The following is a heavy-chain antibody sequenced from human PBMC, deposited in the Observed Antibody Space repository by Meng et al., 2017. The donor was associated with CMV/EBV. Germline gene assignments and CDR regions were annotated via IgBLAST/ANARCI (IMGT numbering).Heavy chain of an antibody. CDR1: GYTFTSYG. D-gene: IGHD3-3*01. V-gene: IGHV1-18*01. CDR2: ISAYNGNT. J-gene: IGHJ6*02. Sequence: ASVKVSCKASGYTFTSYGISWVRQAPGQGLEWMGWISAYNGNTNNAQKLQGRVTMTTDTSTSTAYMELRSLRSDDPAVYYCARDQMALYYDFWSGYYNYYGMDVWGQGTTVTVSS. CDR3: ARDQMALYYDFWSGYYNYYGMDV.